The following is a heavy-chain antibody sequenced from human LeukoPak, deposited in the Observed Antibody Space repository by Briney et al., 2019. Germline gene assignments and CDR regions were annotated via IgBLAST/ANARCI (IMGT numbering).Heavy chain of an antibody. CDR2: IYTSGST. CDR3: ARDFHDYGDYEGEYYYYYYMDV. D-gene: IGHD4-17*01. J-gene: IGHJ6*03. Sequence: SETLSLTCTVSGGSISSYYWSWIRQPAAKGLGWIGRIYTSGSTNYNPSLKSRVTMSVDTSKNQFSLKLSSVTAADTAVYYCARDFHDYGDYEGEYYYYYYMDVWGKGTTVTVSS. CDR1: GGSISSYY. V-gene: IGHV4-4*07.